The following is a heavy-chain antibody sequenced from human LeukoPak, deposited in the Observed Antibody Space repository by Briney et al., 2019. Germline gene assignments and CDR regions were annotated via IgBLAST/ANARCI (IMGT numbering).Heavy chain of an antibody. V-gene: IGHV4-59*08. CDR1: GGSISSYY. J-gene: IGHJ6*02. D-gene: IGHD3-3*01. Sequence: KPSETLSLTCTVSGGSISSYYWSWIRQPPGKGLEWIGYIYYSGSTNYNPSLKSRVTISVDTSKNQFSLKLSSVTAADTAVYYCARLPTYDFWSGYLYGMDVWGQGTTVTVSS. CDR2: IYYSGST. CDR3: ARLPTYDFWSGYLYGMDV.